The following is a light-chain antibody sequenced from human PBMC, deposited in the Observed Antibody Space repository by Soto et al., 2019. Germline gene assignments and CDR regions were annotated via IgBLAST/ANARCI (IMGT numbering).Light chain of an antibody. V-gene: IGKV3-20*01. CDR3: QQYRT. Sequence: EIVVTQSPGTLSLSPGEGATLSCRASQSVSSSSLAWYQQNPGQAPRLLIYEASSRATGIPDRFSGSGSGTDFTLTISRLEPEDFAVYYCQQYRTFGQGTKVDIK. J-gene: IGKJ1*01. CDR2: EAS. CDR1: QSVSSSS.